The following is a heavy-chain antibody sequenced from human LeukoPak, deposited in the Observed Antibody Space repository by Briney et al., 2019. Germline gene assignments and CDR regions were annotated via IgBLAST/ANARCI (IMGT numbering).Heavy chain of an antibody. CDR1: GYTFTSYG. CDR3: ARGLKVARSYYMDV. CDR2: MNSNSGNT. J-gene: IGHJ6*03. V-gene: IGHV1-8*03. Sequence: ASVKVSCKASGYTFTSYGISWVRQAPGQGLEWMGWMNSNSGNTGYAQKFQGRVTITRNTSISTAYMELSSLRSEDTAVYYCARGLKVARSYYMDVWGKGTTVTVSS.